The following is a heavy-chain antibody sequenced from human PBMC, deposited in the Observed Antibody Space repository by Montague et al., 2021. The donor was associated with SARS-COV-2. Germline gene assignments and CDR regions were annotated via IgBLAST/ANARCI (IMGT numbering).Heavy chain of an antibody. CDR2: IYTSGST. D-gene: IGHD2-15*01. V-gene: IGHV4-61*02. CDR3: ARDYKGYCSGGSCSYYYDGMDV. Sequence: TLSLTCTVSGGSIGSGSYYWSWIRQPAGKGLEWIGRIYTSGSTNYNPSLKSRVTISVDTSKNQFSLKLSSVTAADTAVYYCARDYKGYCSGGSCSYYYDGMDVWGQGTTVTVSS. J-gene: IGHJ6*02. CDR1: GGSIGSGSYY.